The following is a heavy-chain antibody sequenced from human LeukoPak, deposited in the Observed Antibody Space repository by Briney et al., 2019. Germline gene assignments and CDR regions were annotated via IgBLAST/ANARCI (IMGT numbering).Heavy chain of an antibody. J-gene: IGHJ4*02. CDR3: AKFYYDRNGYRQSFDY. Sequence: GGSLRLSCAASGFTFNSYTMNWVRQAPGKGLEWVSSISGSGGSTYYADSVKGRFTISRDNSKNTLYLQMNSLRAEDTAVYYCAKFYYDRNGYRQSFDYWGQGTLVTVSS. CDR1: GFTFNSYT. V-gene: IGHV3-23*01. CDR2: ISGSGGST. D-gene: IGHD3-22*01.